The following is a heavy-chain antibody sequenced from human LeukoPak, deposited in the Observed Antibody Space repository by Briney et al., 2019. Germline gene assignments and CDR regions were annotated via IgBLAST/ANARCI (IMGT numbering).Heavy chain of an antibody. J-gene: IGHJ4*02. CDR2: IYSGGNT. CDR1: GGSISSSSYY. Sequence: PSETLSLTCTVSGGSISSSSYYWGWIRQPPGKGLEWIGSIYSGGNTYYNPSLKSRVSISVDTSKNQLSLRVNSVTAADTAVYYCARDLREYNYSFLGYWGQGTLVTVSS. V-gene: IGHV4-39*07. D-gene: IGHD5-18*01. CDR3: ARDLREYNYSFLGY.